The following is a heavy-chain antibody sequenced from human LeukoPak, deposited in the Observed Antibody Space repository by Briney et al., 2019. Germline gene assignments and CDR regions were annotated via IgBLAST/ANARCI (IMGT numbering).Heavy chain of an antibody. D-gene: IGHD1-26*01. V-gene: IGHV4-39*01. CDR3: AKSGGYGLIDY. CDR1: GGSISSSSYY. Sequence: SETLSLTCTVSGGSISSSSYYWGWIRQPPGKGLEWIGSIYYTGNTYYNASLQSRVTISIDTSKNQFSLRLNSVTAADTAMYYCAKSGGYGLIDYWGQGTLVTVSS. CDR2: IYYTGNT. J-gene: IGHJ4*02.